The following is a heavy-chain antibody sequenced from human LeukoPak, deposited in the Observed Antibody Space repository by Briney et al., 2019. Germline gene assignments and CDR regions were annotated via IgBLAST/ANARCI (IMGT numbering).Heavy chain of an antibody. J-gene: IGHJ4*02. CDR3: ARAEVIVGTTGFDY. V-gene: IGHV1-46*01. Sequence: ASVKVSCKASGYTFISYYMHWVRQAPGQGLEWMGIINPSGGSTNYAQKFQGRVTMTRDTSTSTVYKELSSLRSEDTAVYYCARAEVIVGTTGFDYWGQGTLVTVSS. CDR1: GYTFISYY. CDR2: INPSGGST. D-gene: IGHD1-26*01.